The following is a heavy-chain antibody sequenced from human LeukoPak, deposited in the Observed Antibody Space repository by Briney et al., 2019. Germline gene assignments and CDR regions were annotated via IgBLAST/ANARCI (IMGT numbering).Heavy chain of an antibody. J-gene: IGHJ5*02. Sequence: ASVQVSCKASGYTFTDYYIHWVRQSPGRGLESLGWINPNSVTTNYAQTFRGRVTMARDTSISTAYMELAELTSDDTAVYYCARGDDIGYSNSLDPWGQGTLVTVSS. V-gene: IGHV1-2*02. CDR2: INPNSVTT. CDR3: ARGDDIGYSNSLDP. D-gene: IGHD3-22*01. CDR1: GYTFTDYY.